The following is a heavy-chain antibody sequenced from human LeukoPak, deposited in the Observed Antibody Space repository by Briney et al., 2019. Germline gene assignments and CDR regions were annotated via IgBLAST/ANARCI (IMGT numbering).Heavy chain of an antibody. CDR1: GFTFSSYA. CDR2: IWYDGSNK. Sequence: PGGSLRLSCAASGFTFSSYAMSWVRQAPGKGLEWVAIIWYDGSNKYYADSVKGRFTFSRDNSKNTLYLQMNGLRAEDTAVYYCARGSGDAFDIWGQGTMVTVSS. J-gene: IGHJ3*02. CDR3: ARGSGDAFDI. V-gene: IGHV3-33*08.